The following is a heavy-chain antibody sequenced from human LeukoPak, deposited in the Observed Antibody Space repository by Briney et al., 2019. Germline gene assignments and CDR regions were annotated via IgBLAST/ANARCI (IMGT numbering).Heavy chain of an antibody. J-gene: IGHJ4*02. CDR1: GFTFSSYG. D-gene: IGHD6-19*01. Sequence: GGSLRLSCAASGFTFSSYGMHWVRQAPGKGLEWVAVISYDGSNKYYADSVKGRFTISRDNSKNTLYLQMNSLRAEDTAVYYCARRGIAVRNFDYWGQGTLVTVSS. V-gene: IGHV3-30*03. CDR2: ISYDGSNK. CDR3: ARRGIAVRNFDY.